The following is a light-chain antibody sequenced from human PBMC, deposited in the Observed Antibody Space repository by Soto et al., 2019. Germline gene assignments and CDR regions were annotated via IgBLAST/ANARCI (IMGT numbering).Light chain of an antibody. CDR2: DVS. Sequence: QSALTQPPSASGSPGQSVTISCTGTSGDVGAYNYVSWYQQHPGKAPKLMIYDVSKRPSGVPDRFSGSKSGNTASLTVSGLQSEDEADYYCSSYVGSHAVVFGGGTKVTVL. CDR1: SGDVGAYNY. J-gene: IGLJ2*01. CDR3: SSYVGSHAVV. V-gene: IGLV2-8*01.